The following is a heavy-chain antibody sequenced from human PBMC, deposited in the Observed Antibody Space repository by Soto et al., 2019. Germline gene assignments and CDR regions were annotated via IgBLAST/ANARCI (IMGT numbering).Heavy chain of an antibody. CDR3: ARDDDYEANEFDY. D-gene: IGHD3-22*01. V-gene: IGHV3-33*01. Sequence: SGGSLRLSCAASGFTFSRYGMHWVRQAPGKGLEWVALIWNDGIRKVYVDSVKGRFTISRDNSKNTLDLQMNSLRAEDTAVYYCARDDDYEANEFDYWGPGTVDTVST. CDR2: IWNDGIRK. CDR1: GFTFSRYG. J-gene: IGHJ4*02.